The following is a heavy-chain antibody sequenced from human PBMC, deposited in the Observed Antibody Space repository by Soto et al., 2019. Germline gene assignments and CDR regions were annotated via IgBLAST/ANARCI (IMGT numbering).Heavy chain of an antibody. V-gene: IGHV1-69*06. CDR3: ARFRMYSSSPRRYYGMDV. D-gene: IGHD6-6*01. J-gene: IGHJ6*02. Sequence: GASVKVSCKASGGTFSSYAISWVRQAPGQGLEWMGGIIPIFGTANYAQKFQGRVTITADKSTSTAYMELSSLRSEDTAVYYCARFRMYSSSPRRYYGMDVWGQGTTVTVSS. CDR1: GGTFSSYA. CDR2: IIPIFGTA.